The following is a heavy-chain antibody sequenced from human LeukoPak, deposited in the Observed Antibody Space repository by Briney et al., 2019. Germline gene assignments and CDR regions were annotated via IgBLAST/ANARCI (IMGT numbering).Heavy chain of an antibody. D-gene: IGHD5-18*01. J-gene: IGHJ4*02. V-gene: IGHV1-69*05. CDR3: ARDHSVDTAMVRYYY. CDR1: GGTFSSYA. Sequence: SVKVSCKASGGTFSSYAISWVRQAPGQGLEWMGRIIPIFGTANCAQKFQGRVTITTDESTSTAYMELSSLRSEDTAVYYCARDHSVDTAMVRYYYWGQGTLVTVSS. CDR2: IIPIFGTA.